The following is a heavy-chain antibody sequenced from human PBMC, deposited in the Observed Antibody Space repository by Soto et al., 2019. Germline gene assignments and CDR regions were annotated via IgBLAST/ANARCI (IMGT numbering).Heavy chain of an antibody. V-gene: IGHV1-69*01. D-gene: IGHD5-18*01. CDR1: GGTFNTYT. Sequence: QVQLVQSGTDVKKPGSSVTVSCKASGGTFNTYTFSWVRQAPGQGLEWMGSIIPIFGTTHYAQSFQGRLSITADQSLTTTYMELRSLTSHDTALYYCARIPRYSFPTSDPLDNWGQGTLVTVSS. CDR2: IIPIFGTT. CDR3: ARIPRYSFPTSDPLDN. J-gene: IGHJ1*01.